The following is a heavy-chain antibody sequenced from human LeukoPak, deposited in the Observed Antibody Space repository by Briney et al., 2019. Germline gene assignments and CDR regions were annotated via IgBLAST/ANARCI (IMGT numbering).Heavy chain of an antibody. CDR1: GGSISSGGYS. Sequence: PSETLSLTCAVSGGSISSGGYSWSWIRQPPGKGLEWIGYIYHSGSTYYNPSLKSRVTISVDRSKNQFSLKLSSVTAADTAVYYCARGGRRFGELTAFDYWGQGTLVTVSS. CDR2: IYHSGST. CDR3: ARGGRRFGELTAFDY. V-gene: IGHV4-30-2*01. D-gene: IGHD3-10*01. J-gene: IGHJ4*02.